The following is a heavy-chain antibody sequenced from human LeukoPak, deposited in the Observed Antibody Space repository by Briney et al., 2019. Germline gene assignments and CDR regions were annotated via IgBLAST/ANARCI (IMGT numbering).Heavy chain of an antibody. Sequence: SVKVSCKASGGTFSSYAISWVRQAPGQGLEWMGGIIPIFGTANYAQKFQGGVTITADKSTSTAYMELSSLRSEDTAVYYCARGIVVVAATQGNWFDPWGQGTLVTVSS. V-gene: IGHV1-69*06. CDR1: GGTFSSYA. J-gene: IGHJ5*02. CDR3: ARGIVVVAATQGNWFDP. CDR2: IIPIFGTA. D-gene: IGHD2-15*01.